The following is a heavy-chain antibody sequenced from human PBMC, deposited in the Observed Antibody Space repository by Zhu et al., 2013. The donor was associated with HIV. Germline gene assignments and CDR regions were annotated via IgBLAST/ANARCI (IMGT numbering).Heavy chain of an antibody. CDR2: IIPIFGTA. CDR3: ARTGLVITNRFYWYFDL. J-gene: IGHJ2*01. CDR1: GGTFSSYA. V-gene: IGHV1-69*01. Sequence: QVQLVQSGAEVKKPGSSVKVSCKASGGTFSSYAISWVRQAPGQGLEWMGGIIPIFGTANYAQKFQGRVTITADESTSTAYMELSSLRSEDTAVYYCARTGLVITNRFYWYFDLWGLAPWSLSPQ. D-gene: IGHD3-9*01.